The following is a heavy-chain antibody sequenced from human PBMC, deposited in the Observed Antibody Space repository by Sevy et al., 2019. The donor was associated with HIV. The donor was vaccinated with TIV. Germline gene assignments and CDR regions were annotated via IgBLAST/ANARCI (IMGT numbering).Heavy chain of an antibody. CDR1: GFMFSSYA. CDR3: XXIGXDYFYYYYMDV. J-gene: IGHJ6*03. D-gene: IGHD4-17*01. Sequence: GGSLRLSCAASGFMFSSYAMSWVRQAPGKGLEWVSAISGSGGSTYYADSVKGRFTISRDSSKNTLYLQMNSLRAEDTAVYYCXXIGXDYFYYYYMDVWGKGTTVTVSS. CDR2: ISGSGGST. V-gene: IGHV3-23*01.